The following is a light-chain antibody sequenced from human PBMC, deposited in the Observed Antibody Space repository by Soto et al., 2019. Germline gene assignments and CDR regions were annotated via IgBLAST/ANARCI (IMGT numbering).Light chain of an antibody. Sequence: EIVLTQSPATLSLSPGERATLSCRASQSVSSYLAWYQQKPGKAPRLLIYDASNRATGIPARFSGSGSGTDFTLTISSLEPEDFAVYYCQQRSNWPSITFGQGTRLESK. CDR3: QQRSNWPSIT. CDR1: QSVSSY. J-gene: IGKJ5*01. CDR2: DAS. V-gene: IGKV3-11*01.